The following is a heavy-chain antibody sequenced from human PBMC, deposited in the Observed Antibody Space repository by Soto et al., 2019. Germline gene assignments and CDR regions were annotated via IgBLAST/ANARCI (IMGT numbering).Heavy chain of an antibody. CDR1: GYSFTSYW. D-gene: IGHD6-6*01. Sequence: GESLKISCKGSGYSFTSYWIGWVRQMPGKGLEWMGIIYPGDSDTRYSPSFQGQVTISADKSISTAYLQWSSLKASDTAMYYCARGPQTIAARPILFDYWGQGTLVTVSS. CDR2: IYPGDSDT. J-gene: IGHJ4*02. V-gene: IGHV5-51*01. CDR3: ARGPQTIAARPILFDY.